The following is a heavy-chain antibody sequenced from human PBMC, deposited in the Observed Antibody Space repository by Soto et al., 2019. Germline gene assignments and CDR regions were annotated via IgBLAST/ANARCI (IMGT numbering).Heavy chain of an antibody. Sequence: PGWSLRLSCASSVFTFSSYAMSWVRQAPGKGLEWVSAVSGSGRSTYYPDSVKGRFTISRDNSKNTLYLQMNNLRAEDTAVYYCADGGEWSFNFEYWGLGTLVTVSS. J-gene: IGHJ4*02. V-gene: IGHV3-23*01. D-gene: IGHD3-16*02. CDR2: VSGSGRST. CDR3: ADGGEWSFNFEY. CDR1: VFTFSSYA.